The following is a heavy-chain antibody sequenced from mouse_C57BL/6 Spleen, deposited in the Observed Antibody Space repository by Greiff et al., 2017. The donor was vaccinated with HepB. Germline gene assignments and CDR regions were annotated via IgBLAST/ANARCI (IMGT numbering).Heavy chain of an antibody. CDR3: TGSTTVVAHWYFDV. D-gene: IGHD1-1*01. J-gene: IGHJ1*03. V-gene: IGHV6-3*01. CDR1: GFTFSNYW. Sequence: DVKLVESGGGLVQPGGSMKLSCVASGFTFSNYWMNWVRQSPEKGLEWVAQIRLKSDNYATHYAESGKGRFTISRDDSKSGVYLQMNNLRAEDTGIYYCTGSTTVVAHWYFDVWGTGTTVTVSS. CDR2: IRLKSDNYAT.